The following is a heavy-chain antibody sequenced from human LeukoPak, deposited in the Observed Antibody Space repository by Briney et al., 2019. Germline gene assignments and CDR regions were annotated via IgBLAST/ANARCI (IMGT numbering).Heavy chain of an antibody. J-gene: IGHJ3*02. CDR2: IYTSGST. Sequence: SETLSLTCTVSGGSISSYYWSWIRQPAGKGLEWIGRIYTSGSTNYNPSLKCRVTMSVDTSKNQFSLKLSSVTAADTAVYYCARARYTYYYDSRGAFDIWGQGTMVTVSS. CDR1: GGSISSYY. V-gene: IGHV4-4*07. D-gene: IGHD3-22*01. CDR3: ARARYTYYYDSRGAFDI.